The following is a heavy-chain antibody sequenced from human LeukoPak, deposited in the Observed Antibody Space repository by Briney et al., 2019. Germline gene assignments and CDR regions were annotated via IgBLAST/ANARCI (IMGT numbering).Heavy chain of an antibody. D-gene: IGHD3-9*01. J-gene: IGHJ4*02. CDR1: GYTFSNYG. CDR3: ARDGGYFDWPRPRPGKYYFDY. CDR2: ISVYTGYT. V-gene: IGHV1-18*01. Sequence: ASVKVSCKASGYTFSNYGVTWVRQAPGQGLEWMGWISVYTGYTNYAQNFQGRVTMTTDTSTNTAYMELRSLTSDDTAVYFCARDGGYFDWPRPRPGKYYFDYWGQGTLVTV.